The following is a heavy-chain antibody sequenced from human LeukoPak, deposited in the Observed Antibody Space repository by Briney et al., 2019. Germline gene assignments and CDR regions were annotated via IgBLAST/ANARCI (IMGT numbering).Heavy chain of an antibody. CDR1: GYTFTGYY. D-gene: IGHD6-19*01. CDR3: ARDQVAGSPNWFDP. Sequence: ASVKVSCKASGYTFTGYYMHWVRQAPGQELEWMGWINPNSGGTNYAQKFQGRVTMTRDTSISTAYMELSRLRSDDTAVYYCARDQVAGSPNWFDPWGQGTLVTVSS. CDR2: INPNSGGT. V-gene: IGHV1-2*02. J-gene: IGHJ5*02.